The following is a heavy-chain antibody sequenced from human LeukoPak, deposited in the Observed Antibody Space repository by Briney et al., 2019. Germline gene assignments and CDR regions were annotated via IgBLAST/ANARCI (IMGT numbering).Heavy chain of an antibody. Sequence: GRSLRLSCAASGFTFSSYGMHWVRQAPGKGLEWVAVIWYDGSNKYYADSVKGRFTISRDNSKNTLYLQMNSLRAEDTAVYYCARDPSDWTFDFWSGYVPDYYYYMDVWGKGTTVTVSS. CDR1: GFTFSSYG. V-gene: IGHV3-33*01. CDR2: IWYDGSNK. J-gene: IGHJ6*03. CDR3: ARDPSDWTFDFWSGYVPDYYYYMDV. D-gene: IGHD3-3*01.